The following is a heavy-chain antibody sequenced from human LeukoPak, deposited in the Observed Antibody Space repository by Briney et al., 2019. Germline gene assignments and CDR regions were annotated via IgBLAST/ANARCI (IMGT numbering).Heavy chain of an antibody. V-gene: IGHV5-51*01. J-gene: IGHJ4*02. CDR2: IYPGDSDT. CDR3: ARRRYYDSSGYSYFDY. D-gene: IGHD3-22*01. CDR1: GWLFTSYW. Sequence: GGALEIYWQGSGWLFTSYWIGWVRAVPGKGLGGVGIIYPGDSDTRYSPSFQGQVTISADKSISTAYLQWSSLKASDTAMYYCARRRYYDSSGYSYFDYWGQGTLVTVSS.